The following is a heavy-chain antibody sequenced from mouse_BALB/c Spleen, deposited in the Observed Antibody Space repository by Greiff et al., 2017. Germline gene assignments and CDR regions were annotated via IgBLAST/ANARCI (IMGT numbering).Heavy chain of an antibody. CDR1: GFSLTSYG. V-gene: IGHV2-9*02. Sequence: VKLMESGPGLVAPSQSLSITCTVSGFSLTSYGVHWVRQPPGKGLEWLGVIWAGGSTNYNSALMSRLSISKDNSKSQVFLKMNSLQTDDTAMYYCARRIYYGNYGAMDYWGQGTSVTVSS. D-gene: IGHD2-1*01. CDR2: IWAGGST. J-gene: IGHJ4*01. CDR3: ARRIYYGNYGAMDY.